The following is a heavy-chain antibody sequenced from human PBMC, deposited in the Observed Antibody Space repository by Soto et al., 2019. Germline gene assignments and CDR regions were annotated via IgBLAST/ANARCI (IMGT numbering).Heavy chain of an antibody. D-gene: IGHD3-22*01. CDR3: ASYYYDSSGYYHYFDY. J-gene: IGHJ4*02. V-gene: IGHV3-23*01. CDR1: GFTFTNYG. CDR2: ISGSGGST. Sequence: GSLRLSCAASGFTFTNYGMSWVRQAPGKGLEWVSGISGSGGSTYYADSVKGRFTISRDNSKNTLYLQMNSLRAEDTASYYCASYYYDSSGYYHYFDYWGQGTLVTVSS.